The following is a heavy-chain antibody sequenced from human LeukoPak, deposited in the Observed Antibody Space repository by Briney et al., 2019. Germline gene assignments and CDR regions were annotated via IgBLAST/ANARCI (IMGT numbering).Heavy chain of an antibody. D-gene: IGHD6-19*01. CDR2: IWYDGSSK. J-gene: IGHJ4*02. V-gene: IGHV3-33*01. CDR3: ARDFYEQWLVRYYFDY. CDR1: GFTFSSYG. Sequence: GRSLRLSCAASGFTFSSYGMHWVRQAPGKGLEWVAVIWYDGSSKYYADSVKGRFTISRDNSKNTLYLQMNSLRAEDTAVYYCARDFYEQWLVRYYFDYWGQGTLVTVSS.